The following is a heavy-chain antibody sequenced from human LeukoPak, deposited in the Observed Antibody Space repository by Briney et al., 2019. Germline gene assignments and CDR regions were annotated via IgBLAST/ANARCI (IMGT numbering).Heavy chain of an antibody. J-gene: IGHJ4*02. D-gene: IGHD3-10*01. CDR1: GYTFTSYY. Sequence: ASVKVSCKASGYTFTSYYMHWVRQAPGQGLEWMGWISAYNGNTNYAQKLQGRVTMTTDTSTSTAYMELRSLRSDDTAVYYCARAVLLYGSGSYYDFDYWGQGTLVTVSS. CDR2: ISAYNGNT. CDR3: ARAVLLYGSGSYYDFDY. V-gene: IGHV1-18*04.